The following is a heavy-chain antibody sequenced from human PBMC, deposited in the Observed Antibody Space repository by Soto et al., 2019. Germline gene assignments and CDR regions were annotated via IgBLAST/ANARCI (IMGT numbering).Heavy chain of an antibody. CDR2: IYSGGST. J-gene: IGHJ4*02. CDR3: ARAPDCSSTSCYIDY. CDR1: GFTGRSNQ. V-gene: IGHV3-66*01. D-gene: IGHD2-2*02. Sequence: GSLRTPCAAFGFTGRSNQLSLVRQAPGKGLEWGSVIYSGGSTYYADPVKGRFTISRDNSKNTLYLQMNSLRAEDTAVYYCARAPDCSSTSCYIDYWGQGTLVTVSS.